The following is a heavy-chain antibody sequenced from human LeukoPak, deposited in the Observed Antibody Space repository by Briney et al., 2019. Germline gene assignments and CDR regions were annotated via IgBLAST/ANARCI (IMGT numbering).Heavy chain of an antibody. Sequence: ASVKVSCKASGYTYTGYYMHWVRQAPGQGLEWMGWINPNSGGTNYAQKFQGRVTMTRDTSISTAYMELSSLRSDDTAVYYCARGYYYDSSGYYYVNYWGQGTLVTVSS. CDR3: ARGYYYDSSGYYYVNY. CDR2: INPNSGGT. CDR1: GYTYTGYY. D-gene: IGHD3-22*01. V-gene: IGHV1-2*02. J-gene: IGHJ4*02.